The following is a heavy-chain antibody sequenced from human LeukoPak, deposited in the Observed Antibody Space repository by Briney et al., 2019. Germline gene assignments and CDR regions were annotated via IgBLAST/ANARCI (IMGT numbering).Heavy chain of an antibody. CDR3: ARLGGYGSYYFDY. Sequence: PGGSLRLSCAASGFTFSSYSMNWVRQAPGKGLEWVSSISSSSSYIYYADSVKGRFTISRDNAKNSLYLQMNSLRAEDTAVYYCARLGGYGSYYFDYWGQGTLVTVSS. D-gene: IGHD5-12*01. V-gene: IGHV3-21*01. CDR1: GFTFSSYS. J-gene: IGHJ4*02. CDR2: ISSSSSYI.